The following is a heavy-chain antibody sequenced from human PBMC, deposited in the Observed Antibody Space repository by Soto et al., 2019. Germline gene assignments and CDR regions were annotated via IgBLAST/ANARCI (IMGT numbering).Heavy chain of an antibody. Sequence: GESLKLSCKGSGYSFTRYWIGWVRQMPGKGLEWMGIIYPGDSDTRYSPSFQGQVTISADKSISTAYLQWSSLKASDTAMYYCARHSFGSGSYYDYWGQGTLVTVSS. D-gene: IGHD3-10*01. J-gene: IGHJ4*02. V-gene: IGHV5-51*01. CDR2: IYPGDSDT. CDR1: GYSFTRYW. CDR3: ARHSFGSGSYYDY.